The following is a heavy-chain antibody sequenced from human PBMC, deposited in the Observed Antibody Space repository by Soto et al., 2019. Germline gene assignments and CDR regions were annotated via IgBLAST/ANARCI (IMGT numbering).Heavy chain of an antibody. V-gene: IGHV3-23*01. CDR2: ISGSGGST. CDR3: AKDGDLEQWLEPYFDY. D-gene: IGHD6-19*01. CDR1: GFTFSSYA. Sequence: GGSLRLSCAASGFTFSSYAMSWVRQAPGKGLEWVSAISGSGGSTYYADSVKGRFTISRDNSKNTLYLQMNSLRAEDTAVYYCAKDGDLEQWLEPYFDYWGQGTLVTVSS. J-gene: IGHJ4*02.